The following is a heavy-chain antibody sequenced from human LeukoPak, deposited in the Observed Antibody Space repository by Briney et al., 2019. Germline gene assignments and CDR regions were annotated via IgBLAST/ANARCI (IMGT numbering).Heavy chain of an antibody. CDR2: ISSTSGYT. J-gene: IGHJ4*02. CDR3: ARGRYRWNDGSCSDY. D-gene: IGHD1-1*01. Sequence: GGSLRLSCAASGFTFTDYYMSWIRQAPGKGLEWVSSISSTSGYTNYADSVKGRFTISRDNAKNSLYLQMNSLRAEDTAVYYCARGRYRWNDGSCSDYWGQGTPVTVSS. CDR1: GFTFTDYY. V-gene: IGHV3-11*06.